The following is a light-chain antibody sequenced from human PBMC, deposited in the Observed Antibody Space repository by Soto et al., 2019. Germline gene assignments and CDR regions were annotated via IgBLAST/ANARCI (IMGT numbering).Light chain of an antibody. CDR3: QQRHMWPIT. V-gene: IGKV3D-11*01. Sequence: EIVLTQSPATLSVSPGERATLSCRASQGIKDYLAWFQQKPGQAPRLLIYGASTRTTGIPPRFSGSGSGTDFTLTISSLEPEDSAVYYCQQRHMWPITFGQGTRLEI. CDR1: QGIKDY. J-gene: IGKJ5*01. CDR2: GAS.